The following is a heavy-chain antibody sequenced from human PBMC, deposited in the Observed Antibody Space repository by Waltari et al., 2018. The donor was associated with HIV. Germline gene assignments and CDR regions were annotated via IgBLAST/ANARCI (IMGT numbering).Heavy chain of an antibody. Sequence: QVHLVQSGAEVKKPGSSVTVSCKTSGGTFSNYAFYWVRQAPGQGLELVGQIIPIFGTTNYAQKFQGRVTITAGESTGTVYMELRSLRSEDTAMYYCARSSPGDDFWSGKLVSWGQGTQVTVSS. V-gene: IGHV1-69*01. CDR1: GGTFSNYA. CDR2: IIPIFGTT. CDR3: ARSSPGDDFWSGKLVS. D-gene: IGHD3-3*01. J-gene: IGHJ5*02.